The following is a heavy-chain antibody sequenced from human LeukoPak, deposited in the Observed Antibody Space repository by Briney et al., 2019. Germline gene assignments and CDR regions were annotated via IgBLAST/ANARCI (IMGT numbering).Heavy chain of an antibody. CDR3: ASPFYYGSGSSADYYYGMDV. J-gene: IGHJ6*02. V-gene: IGHV1-46*01. CDR2: INPSGGST. CDR1: GYTFTSYY. Sequence: GASVKVSCKASGYTFTSYYMHWVRQAPGQGLEWMGIINPSGGSTSYAQKFQGRVTMTRDTSTSTVYMELSSLRSEDTAVYYCASPFYYGSGSSADYYYGMDVWGQGTTVTVSS. D-gene: IGHD3-10*01.